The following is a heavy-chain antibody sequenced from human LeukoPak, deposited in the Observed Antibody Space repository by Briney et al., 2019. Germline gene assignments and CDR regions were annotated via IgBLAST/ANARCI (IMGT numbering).Heavy chain of an antibody. CDR3: ARDYDILTGYFRGGFDY. CDR2: ITSSSSDT. V-gene: IGHV3-11*05. CDR1: GFTFSDYY. D-gene: IGHD3-9*01. J-gene: IGHJ4*02. Sequence: GGSLRLSCAASGFTFSDYYMSWIRQAPGKGLEWISYITSSSSDTNYADSVKGRFTTSRDNAKKSLYLQMNSLRAEGTAVYYCARDYDILTGYFRGGFDYWGQGTLVTVSS.